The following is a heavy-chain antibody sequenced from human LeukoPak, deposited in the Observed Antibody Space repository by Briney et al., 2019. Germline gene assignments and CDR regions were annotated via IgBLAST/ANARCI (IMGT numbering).Heavy chain of an antibody. D-gene: IGHD6-19*01. CDR2: VFYSGST. J-gene: IGHJ4*02. V-gene: IGHV4-39*01. CDR1: GGSIGSSAYY. CDR3: ARQRQWLAGDYFDY. Sequence: AETLSLTCTVSGGSIGSSAYYWGWIRQPPGKGLEWLGSVFYSGSTSYNPSLKSRVTISLDTSKNQFSLRLSSVTAADTAVYYCARQRQWLAGDYFDYWGQGTLVTVSS.